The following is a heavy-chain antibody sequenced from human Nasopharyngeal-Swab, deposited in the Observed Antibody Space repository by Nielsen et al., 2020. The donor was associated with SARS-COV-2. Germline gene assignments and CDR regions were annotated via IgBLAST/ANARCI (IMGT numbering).Heavy chain of an antibody. CDR1: GYTFTSYG. V-gene: IGHV1-18*01. J-gene: IGHJ4*02. Sequence: SVKVSCKASGYTFTSYGISWVRQAPGQGLEWMGWISAYNGNTNYAQKLQGRVTMTTDTSTSTAYMELRSLRSDDTAVYYCARDISDIVVVPAAWDYWGQGTLVTVSS. CDR3: ARDISDIVVVPAAWDY. CDR2: ISAYNGNT. D-gene: IGHD2-2*01.